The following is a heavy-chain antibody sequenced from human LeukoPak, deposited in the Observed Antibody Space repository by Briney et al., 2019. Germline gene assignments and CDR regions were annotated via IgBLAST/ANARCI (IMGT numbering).Heavy chain of an antibody. J-gene: IGHJ4*02. CDR2: MRYDGSNK. V-gene: IGHV3-30*02. D-gene: IGHD4-23*01. CDR3: AKDHDYGGNPYYFDY. Sequence: GGSLRLSCAASGFTFSSYGMHWVRQAPGKGLEWVAFMRYDGSNKYYADSVKGRFTISRDNSKNTLYLQMNSLRAEDTAVYYCAKDHDYGGNPYYFDYWGQGTLVTVSS. CDR1: GFTFSSYG.